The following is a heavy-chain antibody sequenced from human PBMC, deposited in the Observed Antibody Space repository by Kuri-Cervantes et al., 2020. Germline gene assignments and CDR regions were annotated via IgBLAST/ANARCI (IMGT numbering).Heavy chain of an antibody. V-gene: IGHV3-11*01. CDR3: ATKYYDFWSGWENYYYGMDV. CDR2: ISSDSSTI. CDR1: GFTFSDYY. D-gene: IGHD3-3*01. Sequence: GESLKISCAASGFTFSDYYMSWIRQAPGKGLEWLSYISSDSSTIYYADSVKGRFTISRDNAKNSLYLQMNSLRAEDTAVCYCATKYYDFWSGWENYYYGMDVWGQGTTVTVSS. J-gene: IGHJ6*02.